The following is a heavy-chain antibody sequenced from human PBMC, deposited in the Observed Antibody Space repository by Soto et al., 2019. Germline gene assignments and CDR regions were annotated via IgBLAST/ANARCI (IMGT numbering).Heavy chain of an antibody. J-gene: IGHJ5*02. CDR3: ARGGIVVVKGRNWFDP. Sequence: SETLSLTCGVYGGSFSGYYWSWIRQPPGKGLEWIGEINHSGSTNYNPSLKSRVTISVDTSKNQFSLKLSSVTAADTAVYYCARGGIVVVKGRNWFDPWGQGTLVTVSS. V-gene: IGHV4-34*01. CDR1: GGSFSGYY. D-gene: IGHD3-22*01. CDR2: INHSGST.